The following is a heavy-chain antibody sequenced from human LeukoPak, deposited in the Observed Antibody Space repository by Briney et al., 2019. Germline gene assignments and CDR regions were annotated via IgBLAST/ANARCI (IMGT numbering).Heavy chain of an antibody. CDR1: GGTFSSYA. CDR3: ARGANGDYRMSNAFDI. D-gene: IGHD4-17*01. V-gene: IGHV1-69*13. J-gene: IGHJ3*02. Sequence: EASVKVSCKASGGTFSSYAISWVRQAPGQGLEWMGGIIPIFGTANYAQKFQGRVTITADESTSTAYMELSSLRSEDTAVYYCARGANGDYRMSNAFDIWGQGTMVTVSS. CDR2: IIPIFGTA.